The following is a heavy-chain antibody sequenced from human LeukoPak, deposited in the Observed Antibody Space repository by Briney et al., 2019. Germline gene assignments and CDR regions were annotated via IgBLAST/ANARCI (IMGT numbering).Heavy chain of an antibody. Sequence: SETLSLTCTVSGGSISSGSYYWSWIRQPAGKGLEWIGRIYTSGSTNYNPSLKSRVTISVDTSKNQFSLKLSSVTAADTAVYYCARDIVVVPAARGNAFDIWGQGTMVTVSS. V-gene: IGHV4-61*02. CDR2: IYTSGST. D-gene: IGHD2-2*01. CDR3: ARDIVVVPAARGNAFDI. J-gene: IGHJ3*02. CDR1: GGSISSGSYY.